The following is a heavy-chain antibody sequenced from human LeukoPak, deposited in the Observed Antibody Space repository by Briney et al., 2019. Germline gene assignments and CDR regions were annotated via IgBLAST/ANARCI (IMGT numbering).Heavy chain of an antibody. CDR3: ARGSGYFDSRGCYLGDAFDI. D-gene: IGHD3-22*01. CDR2: MNPNSGNT. J-gene: IGHJ3*02. CDR1: GYTFTSYD. V-gene: IGHV1-8*01. Sequence: ASVKVSCKASGYTFTSYDINWVRQATGQGLEWMGRMNPNSGNTGYAQKFQGRVTMTRNTSISTVYMELSSLRSEDTAVYYCARGSGYFDSRGCYLGDAFDIWGQGTMVTVSS.